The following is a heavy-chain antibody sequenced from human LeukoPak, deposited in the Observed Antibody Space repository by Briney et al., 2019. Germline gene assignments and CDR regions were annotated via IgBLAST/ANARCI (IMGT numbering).Heavy chain of an antibody. CDR3: ARFYGGSALDI. Sequence: GGSLRLSCAASGLTFSGYSMNWVRQAPGKGVVWVSRINSDGFSITYADSVKGRFTISRDNAKNTLYLYMNSLRGEDTAVYYCARFYGGSALDIWGQGTMVTVSS. V-gene: IGHV3-74*01. D-gene: IGHD3-16*01. CDR2: INSDGFSI. CDR1: GLTFSGYS. J-gene: IGHJ3*02.